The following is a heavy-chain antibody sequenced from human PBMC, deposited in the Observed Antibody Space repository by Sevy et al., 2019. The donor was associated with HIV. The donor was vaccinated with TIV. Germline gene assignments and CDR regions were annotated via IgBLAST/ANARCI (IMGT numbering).Heavy chain of an antibody. CDR3: AKAISYETRTGRFDY. CDR1: GFTFSTYA. D-gene: IGHD3-10*01. J-gene: IGHJ4*02. CDR2: ITVSGTSK. V-gene: IGHV3-23*01. Sequence: GGSLRLSCAASGFTFSTYAMSWVRQAPGKGLEWVSAITVSGTSKYYPDSVKGLFTISRDNSKNTLYLQMNSVRAEDTAVYYCAKAISYETRTGRFDYWGQGTLVTVSS.